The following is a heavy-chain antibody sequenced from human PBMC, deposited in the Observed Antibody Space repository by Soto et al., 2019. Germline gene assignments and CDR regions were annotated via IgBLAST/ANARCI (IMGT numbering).Heavy chain of an antibody. CDR3: ARRTTAYEYGSGGYDY. D-gene: IGHD3-10*01. J-gene: IGHJ4*02. CDR2: IYYSGIT. CDR1: GGSITSSSCY. V-gene: IGHV4-39*02. Sequence: QPQLQESGPGLVKPSETLSLTCTVSGGSITSSSCYWDWIRQPPGKGLEWIGSIYYSGITYYNPSRKSRVTISVDTSKNHFSLKLSSVTAADTAVYYCARRTTAYEYGSGGYDYWGQGNLVTVSS.